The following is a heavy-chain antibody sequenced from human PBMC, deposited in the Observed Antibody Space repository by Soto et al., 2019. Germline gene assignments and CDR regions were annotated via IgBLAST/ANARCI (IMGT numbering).Heavy chain of an antibody. CDR3: AMGRVGATTK. Sequence: QLQLQESGPGLVKPSETLSLTCTVSGGSISSSSYYWGWIRQPPGKGLEWIGSIYYSGSTYYNPSLKSRVNRSVDTSKHQFSLKLSSVTAADTAVYYCAMGRVGATTKWGQGTLVTVSS. CDR1: GGSISSSSYY. V-gene: IGHV4-39*01. J-gene: IGHJ4*02. CDR2: IYYSGST. D-gene: IGHD1-26*01.